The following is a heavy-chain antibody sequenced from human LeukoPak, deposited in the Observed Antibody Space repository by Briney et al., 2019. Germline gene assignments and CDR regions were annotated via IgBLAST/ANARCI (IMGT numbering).Heavy chain of an antibody. D-gene: IGHD3-3*01. V-gene: IGHV3-7*01. Sequence: GGSLRLSCAASGFIFGGYWMSWVRQAPGRGLEWVANINPDGSIKYYVDSIKGRFTISRDNAKNSLYLQINSLRAEDTAVYYCASGFLQWLYWGQGTLVTVSS. J-gene: IGHJ4*02. CDR3: ASGFLQWLY. CDR2: INPDGSIK. CDR1: GFIFGGYW.